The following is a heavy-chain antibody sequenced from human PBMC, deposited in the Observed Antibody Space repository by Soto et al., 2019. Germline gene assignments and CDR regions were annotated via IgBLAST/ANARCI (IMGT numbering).Heavy chain of an antibody. CDR2: ISAYNGNT. CDR1: GYTFTSYG. CDR3: ARGPPSYYDSSGYYKYFDY. J-gene: IGHJ4*02. Sequence: ASVKVSCKASGYTFTSYGITWVRQAPGQGLEWMGWISAYNGNTNYAQKLQGRITMTTDTSTSTAYMELRSLRSDDTAVHYCARGPPSYYDSSGYYKYFDYWGQGTLVTVSS. D-gene: IGHD3-22*01. V-gene: IGHV1-18*01.